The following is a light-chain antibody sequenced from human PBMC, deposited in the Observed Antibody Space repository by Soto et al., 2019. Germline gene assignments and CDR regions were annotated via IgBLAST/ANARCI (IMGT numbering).Light chain of an antibody. CDR1: QSVTSN. CDR2: GAS. V-gene: IGKV3-15*01. Sequence: EIVMTQSPATLSVSPGERATLSCRASQSVTSNLAWYQQKPGQAPRLLIYGASTRATAFPARFSGSGSGTEFTLNISNLQSEDFAAYYCQQYNNWPLTFGGGTKVEIK. J-gene: IGKJ4*01. CDR3: QQYNNWPLT.